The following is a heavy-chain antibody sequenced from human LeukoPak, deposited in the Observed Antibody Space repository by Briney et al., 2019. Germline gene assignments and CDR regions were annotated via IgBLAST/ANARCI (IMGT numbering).Heavy chain of an antibody. CDR3: ARENTMVRGAFDAFDI. CDR2: IYYSGST. CDR1: GGSISSYY. D-gene: IGHD3-10*01. V-gene: IGHV4-59*01. Sequence: ETQSVTCTVSGGSISSYYWSWIRQPPGKGLEWIGYIYYSGSTNYNPSLKSGVIVSVDTSNNQFSLKLSSVTAADTAVYYCARENTMVRGAFDAFDIWGQGTVDTVSS. J-gene: IGHJ3*02.